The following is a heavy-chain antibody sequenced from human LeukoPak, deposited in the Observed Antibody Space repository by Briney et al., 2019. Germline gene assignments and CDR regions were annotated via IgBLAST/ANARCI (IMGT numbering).Heavy chain of an antibody. D-gene: IGHD6-13*01. CDR2: IYYSGST. J-gene: IGHJ4*02. CDR1: GGSISSYY. CDR3: ARGLLMSWSPFDY. V-gene: IGHV4-59*01. Sequence: PSETLSLTCTVSGGSISSYYWSWIRQPPGKALEWIGYIYYSGSTNYNPSLKSRVTISVDTSKNQFSLKLSSVTAADTAVYYCARGLLMSWSPFDYWGQGTLVTVSS.